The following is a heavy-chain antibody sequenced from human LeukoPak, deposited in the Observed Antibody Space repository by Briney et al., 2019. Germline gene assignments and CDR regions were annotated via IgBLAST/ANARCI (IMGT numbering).Heavy chain of an antibody. V-gene: IGHV4-39*07. D-gene: IGHD3-22*01. CDR2: MYFSGSA. J-gene: IGHJ4*02. Sequence: LETLSLTCTVSGGSISSSSYYWGWIRQPPGKGLGWIGSMYFSGSASYNPSLKRRVTISVETSKNQFSLRLSSVTAADTAVYFCARDQEYYYDSSGHPLVYWGQGALVTVSS. CDR3: ARDQEYYYDSSGHPLVY. CDR1: GGSISSSSYY.